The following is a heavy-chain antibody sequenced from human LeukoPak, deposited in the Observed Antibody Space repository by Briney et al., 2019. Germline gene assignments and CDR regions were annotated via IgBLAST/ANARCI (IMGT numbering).Heavy chain of an antibody. CDR3: ARLGGIGFDP. J-gene: IGHJ5*02. V-gene: IGHV4-39*01. D-gene: IGHD3-16*01. CDR2: LYYSGST. Sequence: SETLSLTCTVAGGSISSSGYYWGWIRQPPGKGLEWIGSLYYSGSTYYNPSLKSRVTISVDMSKNQFSLKLSSVTAADTGVYYCARLGGIGFDPWGQGTLVTVSS. CDR1: GGSISSSGYY.